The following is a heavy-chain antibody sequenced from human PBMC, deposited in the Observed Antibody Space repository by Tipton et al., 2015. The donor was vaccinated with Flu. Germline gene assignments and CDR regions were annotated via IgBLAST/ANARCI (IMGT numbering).Heavy chain of an antibody. CDR1: GDSVRGPYY. D-gene: IGHD3-16*01. V-gene: IGHV4-38-2*01. Sequence: LRLSCAVSGDSVRGPYYWGWIRQSPGKGLEWIGNIFHTGNIYYNPSLKSRLTLSIDTSKNHFSLKLNSVTAADTAVYYCARRHYSNYVSEPKNWFDSWGQGVLVSISS. CDR2: IFHTGNI. CDR3: ARRHYSNYVSEPKNWFDS. J-gene: IGHJ5*01.